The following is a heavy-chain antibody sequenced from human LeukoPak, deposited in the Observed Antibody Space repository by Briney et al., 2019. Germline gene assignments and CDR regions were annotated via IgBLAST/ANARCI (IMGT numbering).Heavy chain of an antibody. CDR3: ARGHSGYVVLPKFDP. D-gene: IGHD5-12*01. J-gene: IGHJ5*02. CDR2: IYHSGST. CDR1: GGSISSGGYS. Sequence: SQTLSLTCAVSGGSISSGGYSWSWIRQPPGKGLEWIGYIYHSGSTYYNPSLKSRVTISVDRSKNQFSLKLSSVTAADTAVYYCARGHSGYVVLPKFDPWGQGTLVTVSS. V-gene: IGHV4-30-2*01.